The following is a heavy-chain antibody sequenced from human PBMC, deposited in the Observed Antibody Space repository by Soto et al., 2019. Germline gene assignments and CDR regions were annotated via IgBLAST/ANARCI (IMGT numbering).Heavy chain of an antibody. D-gene: IGHD2-15*01. CDR1: GGSISSYY. J-gene: IGHJ6*02. CDR2: IYTSGST. V-gene: IGHV4-4*07. CDR3: ARERVEYGDYSFYGMDV. Sequence: QVQLQESGPGLVKPSETLSLTCTVSGGSISSYYWSWIRQPAGKGLEWIGRIYTSGSTNYNPSLKSRVTMSVDTSKNQFSLKLSSVTAADTAVYYCARERVEYGDYSFYGMDVWGQGTTVTVSS.